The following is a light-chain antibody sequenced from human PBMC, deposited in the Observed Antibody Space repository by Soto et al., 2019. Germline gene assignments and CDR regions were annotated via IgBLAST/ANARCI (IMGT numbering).Light chain of an antibody. CDR2: YTS. CDR3: QQYNNWPIT. CDR1: QSVSSD. V-gene: IGKV3-15*01. Sequence: ELLMSQTHATLSVSPGESATLSCRASQSVSSDLAWCQQKPGQAPRLLIYYTSTRATGFPARFSGGGSGTEFTLTISSLQSEDFAVYYCQQYNNWPITFGQGTRLEIK. J-gene: IGKJ5*01.